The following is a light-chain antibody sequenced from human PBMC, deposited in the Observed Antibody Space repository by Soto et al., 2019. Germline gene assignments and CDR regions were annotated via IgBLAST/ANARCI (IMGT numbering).Light chain of an antibody. CDR2: DAS. CDR3: HQRSNCPLT. CDR1: QSVFSS. V-gene: IGKV3-11*01. Sequence: EIVLTQSPVTLSLSPGERATLSCRASQSVFSSLAWYQQKPGQAPRLLIYDASTRATAIPARFRGSGSGTDFTLTISSLEPEDFAAYYCHQRSNCPLTFGGGTKVEMK. J-gene: IGKJ4*01.